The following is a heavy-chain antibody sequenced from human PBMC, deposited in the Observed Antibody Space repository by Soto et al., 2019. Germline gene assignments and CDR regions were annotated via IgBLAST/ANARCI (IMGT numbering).Heavy chain of an antibody. CDR1: GGSISSYY. Sequence: SETLSLTCTVSGGSISSYYWSWIRQPPGKGLEWIGYIYYSGSTNYNPSLKSRVTISVDTSKNQFSLKLSSVTAADTAVYYCARLHFYYYYYMDVWGKGTTVTVSS. CDR2: IYYSGST. V-gene: IGHV4-59*08. J-gene: IGHJ6*03. CDR3: ARLHFYYYYYMDV.